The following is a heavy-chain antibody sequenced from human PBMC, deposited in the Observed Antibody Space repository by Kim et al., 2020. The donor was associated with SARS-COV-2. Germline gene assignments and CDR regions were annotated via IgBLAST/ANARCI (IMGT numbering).Heavy chain of an antibody. V-gene: IGHV1-69*13. CDR3: ARAPTVNPPGYYYGMDV. CDR2: IIPIFGTA. CDR1: GGTFSSYA. J-gene: IGHJ6*02. Sequence: SVKVSCKASGGTFSSYAISWVRQAPGQGLEWMGGIIPIFGTANYAQKFQGRVTITADESTSTAYMELSSLRSEDTAVYYCARAPTVNPPGYYYGMDVWGQGTTVTVSS. D-gene: IGHD1-1*01.